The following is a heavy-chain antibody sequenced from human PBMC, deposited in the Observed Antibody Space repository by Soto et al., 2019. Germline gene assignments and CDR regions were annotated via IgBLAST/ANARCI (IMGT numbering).Heavy chain of an antibody. CDR2: IYSSGST. D-gene: IGHD5-18*01. CDR1: GDSVSSDSYY. V-gene: IGHV4-61*01. J-gene: IGHJ4*02. Sequence: SETLSLTCTVSGDSVSSDSYYWTWIRHPPGKGLEWIGYIYSSGSTKYKPYLKSRVTISLDTSNNQFSLELNSVTAADTAIYYCARDLSGYSRAFEYWGQGDLVTVS. CDR3: ARDLSGYSRAFEY.